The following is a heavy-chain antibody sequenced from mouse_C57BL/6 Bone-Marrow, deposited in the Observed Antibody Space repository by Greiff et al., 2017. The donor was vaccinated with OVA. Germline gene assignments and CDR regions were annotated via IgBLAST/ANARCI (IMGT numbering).Heavy chain of an antibody. CDR3: ARRGDYDYDDGDY. CDR2: IYPGGGYT. CDR1: GYTFTNYW. V-gene: IGHV1-63*01. J-gene: IGHJ2*01. D-gene: IGHD2-4*01. Sequence: QVQLQQSGAELVRPGPSVKMSCKASGYTFTNYWIGWAKQRPGHGLEWIGDIYPGGGYTNYNEKFKGKATLTADKSSSTAYMQFSSLTSEDSAIYYCARRGDYDYDDGDYWGQGTTLTVSS.